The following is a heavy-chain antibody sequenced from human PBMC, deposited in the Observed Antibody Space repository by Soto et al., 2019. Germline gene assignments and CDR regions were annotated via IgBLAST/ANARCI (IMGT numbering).Heavy chain of an antibody. V-gene: IGHV3-9*01. J-gene: IGHJ4*02. CDR2: ISWNSGSI. CDR1: GFTFDDYG. D-gene: IGHD6-6*01. CDR3: AKSSTSLYYFDY. Sequence: SRRVECGASGFTFDDYGMHWVRQAPGKGLEWVSGISWNSGSIGYADSVKGRFTISRDNAKNSLYLQMNSLRAEYTALYYCAKSSTSLYYFDYCGQGTLVSVSS.